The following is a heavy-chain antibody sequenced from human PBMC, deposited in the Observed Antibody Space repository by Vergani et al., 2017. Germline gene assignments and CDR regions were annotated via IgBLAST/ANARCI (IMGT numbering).Heavy chain of an antibody. J-gene: IGHJ4*02. Sequence: QLQLQQSGPGLVKPSETLFLTCPVSADSISSGSYYWGWIRQPPGKSLEWIGSIYYSGLTYYNPSLKGRVAISVDTSKNQFSLKVTSVTAADTAVYFCARQRPGIGWSPGDFDEWGKGILVTVSS. CDR1: ADSISSGSYY. D-gene: IGHD6-19*01. V-gene: IGHV4-39*01. CDR2: IYYSGLT. CDR3: ARQRPGIGWSPGDFDE.